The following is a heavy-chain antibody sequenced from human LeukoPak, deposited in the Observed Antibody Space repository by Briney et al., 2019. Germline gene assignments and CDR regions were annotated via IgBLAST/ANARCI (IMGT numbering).Heavy chain of an antibody. CDR1: GDSVSSNSAA. Sequence: SQTLSLTCAISGDSVSSNSAAWNWIRQSPSRGLEWLGRTYYRSKWYNDYAVSVKSRITINPDTSKNQFSLQPNSVTPEDTAVYYCARGGSRGYWGSALPYDAFDIWGQGTMVTVSS. D-gene: IGHD6-25*01. J-gene: IGHJ3*02. V-gene: IGHV6-1*01. CDR2: TYYRSKWYN. CDR3: ARGGSRGYWGSALPYDAFDI.